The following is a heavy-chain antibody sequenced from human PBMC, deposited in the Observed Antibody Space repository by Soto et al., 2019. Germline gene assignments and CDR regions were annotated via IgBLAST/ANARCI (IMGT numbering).Heavy chain of an antibody. D-gene: IGHD1-1*01. CDR2: IKSKSDGWTT. Sequence: GGSLRLSCAASGFPFNNAYMSWVRQAPGMGLEWVGHIKSKSDGWTTDYAAPVKGRFTISRVDSKNMLYLQMNSLKAEDTAVYYCATVLKATVEFDYWGQGTLVTVSS. CDR3: ATVLKATVEFDY. J-gene: IGHJ4*02. V-gene: IGHV3-15*01. CDR1: GFPFNNAY.